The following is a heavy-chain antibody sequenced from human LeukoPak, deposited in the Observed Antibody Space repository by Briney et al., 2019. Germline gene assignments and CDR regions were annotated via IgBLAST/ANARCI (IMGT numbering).Heavy chain of an antibody. CDR3: ARAGIAAAGNRWFDP. D-gene: IGHD6-13*01. CDR1: GGSISSSNW. Sequence: SGTLSLTCAVSGGSISSSNWWSWVRQPPGKGLEWIGEIYHSGSTNYNPSLKSRVTISVDKSKNQFSLKLSSVTAADTAVYYCARAGIAAAGNRWFDPWGQGTLVTVSS. CDR2: IYHSGST. V-gene: IGHV4-4*02. J-gene: IGHJ5*02.